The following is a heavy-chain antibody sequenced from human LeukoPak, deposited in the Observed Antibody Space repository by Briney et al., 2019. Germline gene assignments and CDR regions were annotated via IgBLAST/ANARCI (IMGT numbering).Heavy chain of an antibody. J-gene: IGHJ4*02. CDR2: IYYSGST. V-gene: IGHV4-59*01. CDR1: GGSIGSYY. CDR3: ARVDGDYEIDY. Sequence: PSETLSLTCTVSGGSIGSYYWSWIRQPPGKGLEWIGYIYYSGSTNYNPSLKSRVTISVDTSKNQFSLRLSSVTAADTAVYYCARVDGDYEIDYWGQGTLVTVSS. D-gene: IGHD4-17*01.